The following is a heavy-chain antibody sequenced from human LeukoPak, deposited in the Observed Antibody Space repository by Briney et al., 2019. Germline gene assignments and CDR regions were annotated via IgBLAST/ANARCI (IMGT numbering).Heavy chain of an antibody. CDR3: ARVPDYDFWSGYAPSWYFDL. D-gene: IGHD3-3*01. Sequence: PSETLSLTCAVSGGSISSSNWWSWVRQPPGKGLEWIGEIYHSGSTNYNLSLKSRVTISVDKSKNQFSLKLSSVTAADTAVYYCARVPDYDFWSGYAPSWYFDLWGRGTLVTVSS. J-gene: IGHJ2*01. CDR2: IYHSGST. V-gene: IGHV4-4*02. CDR1: GGSISSSNW.